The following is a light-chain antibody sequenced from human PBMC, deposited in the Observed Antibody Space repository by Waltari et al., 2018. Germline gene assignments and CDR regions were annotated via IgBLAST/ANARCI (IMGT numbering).Light chain of an antibody. CDR2: VNRDGSH. J-gene: IGLJ3*02. CDR3: ETGGHGTWV. V-gene: IGLV4-69*01. CDR1: SGNSSNI. Sequence: QLVLTQSPSASASLGASVKLTCTLSSGNSSNIIAWLQQQPGKGPRSLMKVNRDGSHRKGDEIPDRFSGSSSGAERYLTISSLQSEDEADYYCETGGHGTWVFGGGTKLTVL.